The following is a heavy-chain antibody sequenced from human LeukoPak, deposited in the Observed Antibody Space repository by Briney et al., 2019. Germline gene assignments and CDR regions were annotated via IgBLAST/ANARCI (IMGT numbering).Heavy chain of an antibody. D-gene: IGHD2-2*01. CDR1: GGSISSGGYY. J-gene: IGHJ4*02. Sequence: PSQTLSLTCTVSGGSISSGGYYWSWIRQHPGKGLEWIGYIYYSGSTYYNPSLKSRVTISVDTSKNQFSLKLSSVTAADTAVYYCARVSRGVVPAFDYWGQGTLVTVSS. CDR3: ARVSRGVVPAFDY. CDR2: IYYSGST. V-gene: IGHV4-31*03.